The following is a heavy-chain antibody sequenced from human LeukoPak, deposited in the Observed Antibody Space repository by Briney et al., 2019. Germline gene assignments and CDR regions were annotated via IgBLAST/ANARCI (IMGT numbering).Heavy chain of an antibody. Sequence: ASVKVSCKASGYTFTGDYMHWVRQAPGQGLEWMGWINPNSGGTIYAQKFQGRVTMTTDTSTSTAYMDLRSLRSDDTAVYYCARSYITIFGEGPYYFDYWGQGTLVTVSS. J-gene: IGHJ4*02. CDR3: ARSYITIFGEGPYYFDY. CDR1: GYTFTGDY. D-gene: IGHD3-3*01. V-gene: IGHV1-2*02. CDR2: INPNSGGT.